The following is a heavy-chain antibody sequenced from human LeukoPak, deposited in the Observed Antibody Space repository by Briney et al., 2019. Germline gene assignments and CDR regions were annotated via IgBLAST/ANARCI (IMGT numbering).Heavy chain of an antibody. Sequence: PSETLSLTCTVSGGSISSYYWSWIRQPPGKGLEWIGYIYYSGSTKYNPSFKSRVTISVDTSKNQFSLKLISETAADTAVYYCATVVRDDILTGYYIDHWGQGTLVTVSS. J-gene: IGHJ4*02. CDR1: GGSISSYY. D-gene: IGHD3-9*01. CDR3: ATVVRDDILTGYYIDH. V-gene: IGHV4-59*01. CDR2: IYYSGST.